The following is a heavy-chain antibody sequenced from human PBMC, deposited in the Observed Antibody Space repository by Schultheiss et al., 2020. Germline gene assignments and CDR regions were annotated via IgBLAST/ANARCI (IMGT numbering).Heavy chain of an antibody. Sequence: GGSLRLSCAASGFTFSSYAMHWVRQAPGKGLEWVSAISGSGGSTYYADSVKGRFTISRDNSKNTLYLQMNSLRAEDTAVYYCARDAILLWFEPYGMDVWGQGTTVTVSS. J-gene: IGHJ6*02. CDR2: ISGSGGST. V-gene: IGHV3-23*01. D-gene: IGHD3-10*01. CDR3: ARDAILLWFEPYGMDV. CDR1: GFTFSSYA.